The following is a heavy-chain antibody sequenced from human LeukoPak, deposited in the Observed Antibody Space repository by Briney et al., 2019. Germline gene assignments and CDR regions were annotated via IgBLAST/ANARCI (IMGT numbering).Heavy chain of an antibody. CDR1: GYTFTGYY. J-gene: IGHJ6*03. Sequence: ASVKVSCKASGYTFTGYYLHWVRQAPGQGLEWMGWINPNSGGTNYAQKFQGRVTMTRDTSITTAYMELSSLRSEDTAVYYCARGPFKGYCGGDCYALRYYYYYMDVWGKGTTVTVSS. V-gene: IGHV1-2*02. D-gene: IGHD2-21*02. CDR2: INPNSGGT. CDR3: ARGPFKGYCGGDCYALRYYYYYMDV.